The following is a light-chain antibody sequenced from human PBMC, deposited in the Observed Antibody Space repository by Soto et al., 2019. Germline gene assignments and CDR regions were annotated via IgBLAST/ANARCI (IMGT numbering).Light chain of an antibody. Sequence: QSVLTQPPSVSGAPGQRVTISCTGSSSNIGAGYDVHWYQQLPGTAPKLLIYGNSNRPSGVPDRFSGSKSGTSVSLAITGLQDEDEADYYCQSYDSSLSGYVFGTGTKLTVL. V-gene: IGLV1-40*01. J-gene: IGLJ1*01. CDR1: SSNIGAGYD. CDR2: GNS. CDR3: QSYDSSLSGYV.